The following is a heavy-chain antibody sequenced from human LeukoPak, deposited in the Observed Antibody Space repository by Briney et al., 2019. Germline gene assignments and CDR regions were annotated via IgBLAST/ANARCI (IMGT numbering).Heavy chain of an antibody. V-gene: IGHV4-39*07. CDR2: IYYSGST. Sequence: PSETLSLTCTVPGGSISSSGYYWGWIRQPPGKGLEWIGSIYYSGSTYYNPSLKSRVTISVDTSKNQFSLELSSVTAADTAVYYCARDQGQGTYYDFWSGFTTNWFDLWGQGTLVRVSS. CDR1: GGSISSSGYY. J-gene: IGHJ5*02. CDR3: ARDQGQGTYYDFWSGFTTNWFDL. D-gene: IGHD3-3*01.